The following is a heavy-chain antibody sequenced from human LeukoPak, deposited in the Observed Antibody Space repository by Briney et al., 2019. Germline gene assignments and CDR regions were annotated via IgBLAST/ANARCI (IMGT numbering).Heavy chain of an antibody. CDR3: ARGAVVMYV. D-gene: IGHD1-26*01. CDR2: ICTAGDT. Sequence: PGGSLRLSCAASGFTFSSYDMHWVRQATGKGLEWVSAICTAGDTYYPGSVKGRFTLSRENAKHSLYLQMNSLRAGDTAVYYCARGAVVMYVWGQRNTVTVSS. V-gene: IGHV3-13*01. CDR1: GFTFSSYD. J-gene: IGHJ6*02.